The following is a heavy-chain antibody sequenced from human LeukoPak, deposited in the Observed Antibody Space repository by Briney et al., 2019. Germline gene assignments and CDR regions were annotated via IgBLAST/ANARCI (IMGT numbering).Heavy chain of an antibody. Sequence: GASVKVSCKASGGTFSSYAISWVRQAPGQGLEWMGGIIPIFGTANYAQKFQGRVTITADESTSTAYMELSSLRSEGTAVYYCARDYCGGDCYSEYYYYYGMDVWGQGTTVTVSS. J-gene: IGHJ6*02. CDR1: GGTFSSYA. CDR2: IIPIFGTA. D-gene: IGHD2-21*02. CDR3: ARDYCGGDCYSEYYYYYGMDV. V-gene: IGHV1-69*13.